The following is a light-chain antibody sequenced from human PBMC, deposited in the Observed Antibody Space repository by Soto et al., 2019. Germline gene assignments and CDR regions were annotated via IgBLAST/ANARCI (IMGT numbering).Light chain of an antibody. J-gene: IGKJ1*01. V-gene: IGKV3D-15*01. CDR2: DAS. CDR1: QSVSSN. Sequence: ELLMTQSPATLSLSPGERATLSCRASQSVSSNLAWYQQKPGQAPRLLIYDASTRATGIPARFSGSVSGTXXXXXXXSLDSEDFAVYYCQQFSKWPPAFGQGSKVEIK. CDR3: QQFSKWPPA.